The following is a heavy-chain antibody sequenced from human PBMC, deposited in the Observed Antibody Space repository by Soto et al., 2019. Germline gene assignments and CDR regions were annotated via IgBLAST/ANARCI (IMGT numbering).Heavy chain of an antibody. D-gene: IGHD3-22*01. CDR2: INPSGGST. V-gene: IGHV1-46*01. CDR1: GYTFTNTS. CDR3: ARVRRSSGYYYGY. Sequence: SVKGSGKASGYTFTNTSMPGVRQAPVQGLEWMGIINPSGGSTSYAQKFQGRVTMTRDTSTSTVYMELSSLRSEDTAVYYCARVRRSSGYYYGYWGQGTPVTGSS. J-gene: IGHJ4*02.